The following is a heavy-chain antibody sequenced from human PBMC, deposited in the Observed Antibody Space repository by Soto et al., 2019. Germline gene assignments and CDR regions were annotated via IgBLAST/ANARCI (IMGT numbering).Heavy chain of an antibody. CDR3: ARRRAREWLFFDWFDP. CDR2: IYYSGST. Sequence: SETLSLTCTVSGGSISSSSYYWGWIRQPPGKGLEWIGSIYYSGSTYYNPSLKSRVTISVDTSKNQFSLKLSSVTAADTAVYYCARRRAREWLFFDWFDPWGQGTLVTVSS. D-gene: IGHD3-3*01. V-gene: IGHV4-39*01. J-gene: IGHJ5*02. CDR1: GGSISSSSYY.